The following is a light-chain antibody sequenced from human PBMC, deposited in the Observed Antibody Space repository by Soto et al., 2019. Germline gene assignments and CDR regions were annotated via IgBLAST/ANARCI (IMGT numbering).Light chain of an antibody. CDR2: EYN. CDR1: SSNIGNNY. V-gene: IGLV1-51*01. CDR3: GTWDSSLSAVV. Sequence: QSVLTQPPSVSAAPGRKVTISCSGRSSNIGNNYVSWYQHLPGTATKLLFYEYNKRPAGIPDRFSGSKSGTSATLGITGLQTGDEADYYCGTWDSSLSAVVFGGGTKLTVL. J-gene: IGLJ2*01.